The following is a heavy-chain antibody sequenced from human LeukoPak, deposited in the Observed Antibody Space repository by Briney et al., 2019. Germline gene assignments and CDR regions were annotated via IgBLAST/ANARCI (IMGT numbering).Heavy chain of an antibody. D-gene: IGHD3-22*01. V-gene: IGHV4-39*01. J-gene: IGHJ4*02. CDR1: GGSISSSSYY. CDR2: IHYSGST. CDR3: ARGLDSYDSSGQFVY. Sequence: SETLSLTCTVSGGSISSSSYYWGWIRQPPGKELEWIGSIHYSGSTYFNPSLKSRVTIFVDTSKNQFSLKLSSVTAADTAVYCCARGLDSYDSSGQFVYWGQGTLVTVSS.